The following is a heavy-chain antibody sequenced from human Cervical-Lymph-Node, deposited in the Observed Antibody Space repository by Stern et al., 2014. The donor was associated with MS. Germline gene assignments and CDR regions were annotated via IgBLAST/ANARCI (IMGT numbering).Heavy chain of an antibody. CDR2: IWYDGSNK. D-gene: IGHD3-22*01. V-gene: IGHV3-33*01. Sequence: VQLVESGGGVVQPGRSLRLSCAASGFTFSSYGMHWVRQAPGKGLEWGAVIWYDGSNKYYSDSVKGRFTISRDNSKNTLYLQMNSLRAEDTAVYYCARGYDSSGFYTYFQHWGQGTLITVSS. J-gene: IGHJ1*01. CDR1: GFTFSSYG. CDR3: ARGYDSSGFYTYFQH.